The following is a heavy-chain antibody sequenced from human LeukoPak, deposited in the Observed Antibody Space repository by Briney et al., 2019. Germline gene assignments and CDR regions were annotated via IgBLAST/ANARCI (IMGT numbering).Heavy chain of an antibody. Sequence: GGSLRLSCAASGFTFDDYGMSWFRQAPGKGLEWVSGINWNGGSTGYADSVKGRFTISRDNAKNSLYLQMNRLRAEDTALYYCARDLRVAVAGTFDYWGQGTLVTVSS. CDR3: ARDLRVAVAGTFDY. CDR2: INWNGGST. CDR1: GFTFDDYG. V-gene: IGHV3-20*04. D-gene: IGHD6-19*01. J-gene: IGHJ4*02.